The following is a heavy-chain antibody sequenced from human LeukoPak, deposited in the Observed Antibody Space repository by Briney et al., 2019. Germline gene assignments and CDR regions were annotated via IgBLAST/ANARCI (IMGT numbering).Heavy chain of an antibody. V-gene: IGHV3-21*01. J-gene: IGHJ4*02. CDR2: ISSSSSCI. CDR1: GFTFSSYS. CDR3: ARDSDTAMATFDY. Sequence: GGSLRLSCAASGFTFSSYSMNWVRRAPGKGLEWVSSISSSSSCIYYADSVKGRFTISRDNAKNSLYLQMNSLRAEDTAVYYCARDSDTAMATFDYWGQGTLVTVSS. D-gene: IGHD5-18*01.